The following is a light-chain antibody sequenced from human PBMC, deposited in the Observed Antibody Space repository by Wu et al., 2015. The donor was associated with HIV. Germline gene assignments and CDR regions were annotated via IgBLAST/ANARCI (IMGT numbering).Light chain of an antibody. V-gene: IGKV3-15*01. CDR2: GAS. CDR1: QSISSK. CDR3: QQRTTSIA. J-gene: IGKJ5*01. Sequence: EIVMTQSPATLSVSPGERVTLSCRASQSISSKLIWYQQKPGQAPRLLIYGASTRATGTPARFSGSGSGTDFSLTIDSMQSEDSALYFCQQRTTSIAFGQGTRLDLK.